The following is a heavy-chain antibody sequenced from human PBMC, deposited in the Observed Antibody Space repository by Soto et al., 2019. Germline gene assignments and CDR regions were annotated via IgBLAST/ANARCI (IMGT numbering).Heavy chain of an antibody. CDR1: GYSFTSYW. D-gene: IGHD3-3*01. Sequence: GESLKISCKGSGYSFTSYWIGWVRQMPGKGLEWMGIIYPGDSDTRYSPSFQGQVTISADKSISTAYLQWSSLKASDTAMYYCARATYYDFWSGYYTGSWFDPWGQGTLVTVSS. CDR3: ARATYYDFWSGYYTGSWFDP. CDR2: IYPGDSDT. V-gene: IGHV5-51*01. J-gene: IGHJ5*02.